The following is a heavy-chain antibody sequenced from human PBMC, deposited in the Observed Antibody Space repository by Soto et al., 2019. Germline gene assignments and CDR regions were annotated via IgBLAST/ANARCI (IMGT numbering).Heavy chain of an antibody. Sequence: QVQLQESGPGLVKPSQTLSLTCTVSGGSISSGGYYWSWIRQHPGTGLAWIGYIYYSGSTYYNPSLKSRVTISVDTSKNQFSLKLSSVTAADTAVYYCARGLGYCSSTSCSWFDPWGQGTLVTVSS. CDR1: GGSISSGGYY. CDR3: ARGLGYCSSTSCSWFDP. D-gene: IGHD2-2*01. J-gene: IGHJ5*02. V-gene: IGHV4-31*03. CDR2: IYYSGST.